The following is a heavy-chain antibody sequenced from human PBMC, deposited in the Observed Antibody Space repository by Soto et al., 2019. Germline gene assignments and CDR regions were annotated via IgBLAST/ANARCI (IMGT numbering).Heavy chain of an antibody. Sequence: GESLKISCKGSGYSFSTYWIAWVRQMPGKDLEWMGIIYPGDSDTRYSPYFQGQVTISADKSISTAYLQWSSLKASDTAMYYCARHYIVGATKSHFDIWGQGTMVTVSS. D-gene: IGHD1-26*01. CDR1: GYSFSTYW. V-gene: IGHV5-51*01. CDR2: IYPGDSDT. CDR3: ARHYIVGATKSHFDI. J-gene: IGHJ3*02.